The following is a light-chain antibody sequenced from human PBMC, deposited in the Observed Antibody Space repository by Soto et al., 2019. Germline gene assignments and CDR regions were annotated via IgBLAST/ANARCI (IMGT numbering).Light chain of an antibody. J-gene: IGKJ5*01. Sequence: EIVLTQSPGTLSLSPGERATLSCRASQSVSSSYLAWYQQKPGQAPRLLIYGASSRATGIPDRFSGSGSATDFTLTISRLEPEDLAVYYCQQYGSSPITFGQGTRLELK. CDR2: GAS. V-gene: IGKV3-20*01. CDR3: QQYGSSPIT. CDR1: QSVSSSY.